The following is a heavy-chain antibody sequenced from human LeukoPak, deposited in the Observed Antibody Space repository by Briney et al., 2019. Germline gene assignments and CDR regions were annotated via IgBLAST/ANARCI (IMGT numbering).Heavy chain of an antibody. CDR2: IWSDGSNK. D-gene: IGHD5-12*01. V-gene: IGHV3-33*01. CDR1: GFTFSGYG. Sequence: PRGSLRLSCAASGFTFSGYGMHWVRQPPGKGLEWVAVIWSDGSNKYYEDSVKGRFTISRDNSKNTLYLQMNSLRAEDTAVYWCARGIYSGYHYFDYWGQGTLVTVSS. CDR3: ARGIYSGYHYFDY. J-gene: IGHJ4*02.